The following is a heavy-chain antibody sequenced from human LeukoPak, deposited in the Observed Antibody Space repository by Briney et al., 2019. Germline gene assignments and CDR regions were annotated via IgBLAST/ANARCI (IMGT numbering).Heavy chain of an antibody. D-gene: IGHD3-22*01. J-gene: IGHJ4*02. CDR3: ARDSDSSGYCDY. CDR2: ISSSSSYI. Sequence: PGGSLRLSCAASGFTFSSYSMTWVRQAPGKGLEWVSSISSSSSYIYYADSVKGRFTISRGNAKNSLYLQMNSLRAEDTAVYYCARDSDSSGYCDYWGQGTLVTVSS. V-gene: IGHV3-21*01. CDR1: GFTFSSYS.